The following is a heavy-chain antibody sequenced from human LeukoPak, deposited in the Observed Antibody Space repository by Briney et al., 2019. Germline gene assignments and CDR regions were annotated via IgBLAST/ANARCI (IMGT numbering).Heavy chain of an antibody. CDR2: INPSGGST. V-gene: IGHV1-46*01. D-gene: IGHD3-22*01. CDR1: GYTFTSYY. CDR3: ARDWSYYDSSGYYDY. J-gene: IGHJ4*02. Sequence: ASVKVSCKASGYTFTSYYMHWVRQAPGQGLEWMGIINPSGGSTSYAQKFQGRVTMTRDMSTSTVYMELSSLRSEDTAVYYCARDWSYYDSSGYYDYWGQGTLVTVSS.